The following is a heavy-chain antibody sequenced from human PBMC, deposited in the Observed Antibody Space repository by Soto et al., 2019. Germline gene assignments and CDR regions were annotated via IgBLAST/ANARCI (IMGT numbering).Heavy chain of an antibody. D-gene: IGHD3-3*01. V-gene: IGHV3-30-3*01. CDR3: ARGEWYYDFWSGYYMRAFDI. Sequence: LRLSCAASGFTFSSYAMHWVRQAPGKGLEWVAVISYDGSNKYYADSVKGRFTISRDNSKNTLYLQMNSLRAEDTAVYYCARGEWYYDFWSGYYMRAFDIWGQGTMVTVSS. CDR1: GFTFSSYA. CDR2: ISYDGSNK. J-gene: IGHJ3*02.